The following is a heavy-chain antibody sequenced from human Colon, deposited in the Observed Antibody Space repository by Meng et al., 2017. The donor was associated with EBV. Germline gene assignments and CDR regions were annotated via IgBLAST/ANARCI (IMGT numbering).Heavy chain of an antibody. D-gene: IGHD2-8*02. CDR1: GTSISTSNW. V-gene: IGHV4-4*02. Sequence: VRLQESGAGLLKPSGTLSLTCAVSGTSISTSNWWSWIRQSPGEGLEWIGAIYHNGQTNYNPSLKSRVSMSVDESKNEFSLNLKSVTAADTAVYYCARDGGVTHIPWGQGVLVTVPS. CDR2: IYHNGQT. J-gene: IGHJ5*02. CDR3: ARDGGVTHIP.